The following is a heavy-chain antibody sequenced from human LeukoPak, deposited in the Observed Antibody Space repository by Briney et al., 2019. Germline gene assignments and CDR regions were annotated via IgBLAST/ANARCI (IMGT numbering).Heavy chain of an antibody. Sequence: SVKVSCKASGGTFSSYAISWVRQAPGQGLEWMGGIIPIFGTANYAEKFQGRVTITTDESTSTAYMELSSLRSEDTSVYNCARDPTQGYYDFWSGCYKGWFDPWGQGTLVTVSS. J-gene: IGHJ5*02. CDR3: ARDPTQGYYDFWSGCYKGWFDP. D-gene: IGHD3-3*01. CDR1: GGTFSSYA. V-gene: IGHV1-69*05. CDR2: IIPIFGTA.